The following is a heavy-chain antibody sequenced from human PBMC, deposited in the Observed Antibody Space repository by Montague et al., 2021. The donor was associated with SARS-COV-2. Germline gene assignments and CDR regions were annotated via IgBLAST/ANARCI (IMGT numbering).Heavy chain of an antibody. CDR3: ARGNWEKVTGTTSDYLYYFDR. Sequence: CASSGDSVSSSSVAWNWLRQSPSRGLEWLGRTYYRSRWYDDYAASVKGRITINPDTAKNHFSLQLNSVTPEDTAVYYCARGNWEKVTGTTSDYLYYFDRWGQGTLVTVSS. D-gene: IGHD1-7*01. V-gene: IGHV6-1*01. CDR1: GDSVSSSSVA. J-gene: IGHJ4*02. CDR2: TYYRSRWYD.